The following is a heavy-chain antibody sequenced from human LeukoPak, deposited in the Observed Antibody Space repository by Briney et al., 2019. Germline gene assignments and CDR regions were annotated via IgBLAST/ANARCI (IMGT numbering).Heavy chain of an antibody. Sequence: GGSLRLSCAASGFTFSSYAMHWVRQAPGKVLEYVSAISSNGGSTYYANSVKGRFTISRDNSKNTLYLQMGSLRAEDMAVYYCARDRGYSYGYGLDYWGQGTLVTVSS. D-gene: IGHD5-18*01. CDR1: GFTFSSYA. J-gene: IGHJ4*02. CDR3: ARDRGYSYGYGLDY. CDR2: ISSNGGST. V-gene: IGHV3-64*01.